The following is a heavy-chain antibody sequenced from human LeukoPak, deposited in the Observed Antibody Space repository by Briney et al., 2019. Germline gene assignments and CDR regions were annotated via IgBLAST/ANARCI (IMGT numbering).Heavy chain of an antibody. CDR1: GGTFSSYA. D-gene: IGHD2-2*01. J-gene: IGHJ3*02. Sequence: SLKVSCKASGGTFSSYAISWVRQAPGQGLEWMGGIIPIFGTANYAQKFQGRVTITADESTSTAYMELSSLRSEGTAVYYCARVWPRYCSSTSCYWVAFDIWGQGTMVTVSS. CDR3: ARVWPRYCSSTSCYWVAFDI. V-gene: IGHV1-69*01. CDR2: IIPIFGTA.